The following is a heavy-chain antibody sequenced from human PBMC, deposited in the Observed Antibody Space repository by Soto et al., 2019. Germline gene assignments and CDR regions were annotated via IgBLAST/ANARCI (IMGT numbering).Heavy chain of an antibody. CDR1: GYTFTSYA. Sequence: ASVKVSCKASGYTFTSYAMHWVRQAPGQRLEWMGWINAGNGNTKYPQKFQGRVTITRDTSASTAYMELSSLRSEDTAVYYCARGTTVPNYYYYYMDVWGKGTTVTVSS. V-gene: IGHV1-3*01. J-gene: IGHJ6*03. D-gene: IGHD4-4*01. CDR2: INAGNGNT. CDR3: ARGTTVPNYYYYYMDV.